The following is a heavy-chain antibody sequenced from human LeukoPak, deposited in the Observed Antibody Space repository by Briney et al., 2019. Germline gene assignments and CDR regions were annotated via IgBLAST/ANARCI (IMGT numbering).Heavy chain of an antibody. CDR1: GFTFSDYY. J-gene: IGHJ6*02. V-gene: IGHV3-11*01. CDR3: ARDLDWELPKPRYYYYYGMDV. Sequence: GGSLRVSCAASGFTFSDYYMSWIRQAPGKGLGWVGYISSSGSTIYYADAVKGRFTISRDNAKNSLYLQMNSLRAEDTAVYYCARDLDWELPKPRYYYYYGMDVWGQGTTVTVAS. D-gene: IGHD1-26*01. CDR2: ISSSGSTI.